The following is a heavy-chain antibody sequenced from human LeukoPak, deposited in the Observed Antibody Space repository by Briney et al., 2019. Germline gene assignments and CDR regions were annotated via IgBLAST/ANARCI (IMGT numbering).Heavy chain of an antibody. CDR1: GGSISSSY. V-gene: IGHV4-59*01. Sequence: SETLSLTCTVSGGSISSSYWSWIRQPPGRGLEWVGYIYHTGSTNHNPSLKSRVAISVDTSKNQFSLKLSSVTAADTAVYYCARDRRSGWYSFDSWGQGTLVTVSS. D-gene: IGHD6-19*01. CDR2: IYHTGST. J-gene: IGHJ4*02. CDR3: ARDRRSGWYSFDS.